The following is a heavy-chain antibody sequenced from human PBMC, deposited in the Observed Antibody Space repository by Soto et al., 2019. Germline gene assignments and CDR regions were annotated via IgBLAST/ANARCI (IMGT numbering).Heavy chain of an antibody. V-gene: IGHV4-59*01. D-gene: IGHD6-13*01. CDR3: ARVRGAAAGTRFDY. Sequence: SETLSLTCTVSGGSISSYYWSWIRQPPGKGLEWIGYIYYSGSTNYNPSLKSRVTISVDTSKNQFSLKLSSVTAADTAVYYCARVRGAAAGTRFDYWGQGTLVTVSS. CDR1: GGSISSYY. J-gene: IGHJ4*02. CDR2: IYYSGST.